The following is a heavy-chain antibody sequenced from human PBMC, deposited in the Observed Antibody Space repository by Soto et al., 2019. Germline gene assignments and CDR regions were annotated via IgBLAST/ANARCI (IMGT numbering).Heavy chain of an antibody. J-gene: IGHJ6*02. Sequence: GGSLRLSCAASGFTFDDYTMHWVRQAPGKGLEWVSLISWDGGSTYYADSVKGRFTISRDNSNNSLYLQMNSLRTEDTALYYCAKEGPLSVAAAGTDHYYYGMDVWGQGTTVTVSS. CDR1: GFTFDDYT. V-gene: IGHV3-43*01. CDR2: ISWDGGST. D-gene: IGHD6-13*01. CDR3: AKEGPLSVAAAGTDHYYYGMDV.